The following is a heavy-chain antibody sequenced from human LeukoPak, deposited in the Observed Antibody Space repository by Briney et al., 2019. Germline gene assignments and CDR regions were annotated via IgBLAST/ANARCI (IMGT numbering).Heavy chain of an antibody. V-gene: IGHV3-43D*03. D-gene: IGHD5-24*01. CDR1: GFTFDDYA. CDR2: ISWDGGST. CDR3: AKERVEMATISGADFDY. J-gene: IGHJ4*02. Sequence: GGSLRLSCAASGFTFDDYAMHWVRQAPGKGLEWVSLISWDGGSTYYADSVKGRFTISRDNSKNSLYLQMNSLRAEDTALYYCAKERVEMATISGADFDYWGQGTLVTVSS.